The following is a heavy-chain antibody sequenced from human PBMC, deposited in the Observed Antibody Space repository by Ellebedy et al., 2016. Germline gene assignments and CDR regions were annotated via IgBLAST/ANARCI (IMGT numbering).Heavy chain of an antibody. CDR3: ARGIGQLVTYYYYGMDV. J-gene: IGHJ6*02. CDR2: ISYDGSNK. V-gene: IGHV3-30-3*01. D-gene: IGHD6-13*01. Sequence: GGSLRLSXAASGFTFSSYAMHWVRQAPGKGLEWVAVISYDGSNKYYADSVKGRFTISRDNSKNTLYLQMNSLRAEDTAVYYCARGIGQLVTYYYYGMDVWGQGTTVTVSS. CDR1: GFTFSSYA.